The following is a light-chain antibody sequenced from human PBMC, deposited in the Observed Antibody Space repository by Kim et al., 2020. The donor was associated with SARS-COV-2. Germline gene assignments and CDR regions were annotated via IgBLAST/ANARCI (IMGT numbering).Light chain of an antibody. V-gene: IGLV3-1*01. CDR3: QAWDNNNGV. J-gene: IGLJ3*02. CDR1: RLGDKY. Sequence: VSPGQTASITCSGDRLGDKYASWYQQKPGQSPVLVIYNDSRRPSGIPERFSGSNSGNTATLTNSGTQAIDEADYYCQAWDNNNGVFGGGTKLAVL. CDR2: NDS.